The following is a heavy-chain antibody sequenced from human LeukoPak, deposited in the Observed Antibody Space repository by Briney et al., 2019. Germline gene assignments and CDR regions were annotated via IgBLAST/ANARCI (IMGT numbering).Heavy chain of an antibody. Sequence: SSETLSLTCTVSGGSVSSGSYYWSWIRQPPGKGLEWIGYIYYSGSTNYNPSLKSRVTISVDTSKNQFSLKLSSVTAADTAVYYCARGFLQWLTFDYWGQGTLVTVSS. CDR2: IYYSGST. D-gene: IGHD6-19*01. CDR3: ARGFLQWLTFDY. V-gene: IGHV4-61*01. CDR1: GGSVSSGSYY. J-gene: IGHJ4*02.